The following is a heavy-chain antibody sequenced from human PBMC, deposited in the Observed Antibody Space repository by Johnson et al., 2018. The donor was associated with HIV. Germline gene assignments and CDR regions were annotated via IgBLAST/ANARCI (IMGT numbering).Heavy chain of an antibody. CDR1: GFTFDDYG. CDR3: AREKIRAFDS. Sequence: VQLVESGGRVVRPGGSLRLSCVASGFTFDDYGMSWVRQAPGKGLEWVSGIHWNGGSTGYADSVKGRFTISGDNSKNTLYLQMNSLRAEDTAVYYCAREKIRAFDSWGQGTMVTVSS. V-gene: IGHV3-20*04. J-gene: IGHJ3*02. CDR2: IHWNGGST.